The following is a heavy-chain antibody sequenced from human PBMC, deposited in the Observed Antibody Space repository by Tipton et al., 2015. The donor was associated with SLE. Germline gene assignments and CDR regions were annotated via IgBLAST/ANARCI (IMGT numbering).Heavy chain of an antibody. Sequence: GLVKPSETLSLTCTVSGGSISSGSYYWSWIRQPAGKGLEWIGHMFTSGGTSYNPSLQSRVTISGDTSKNQFSLKLSSVSAADTAVYYCARVWSWVVGWGQGTLVTVSS. CDR1: GGSISSGSYY. CDR3: ARVWSWVVG. D-gene: IGHD2-15*01. V-gene: IGHV4-61*02. CDR2: MFTSGGT. J-gene: IGHJ4*02.